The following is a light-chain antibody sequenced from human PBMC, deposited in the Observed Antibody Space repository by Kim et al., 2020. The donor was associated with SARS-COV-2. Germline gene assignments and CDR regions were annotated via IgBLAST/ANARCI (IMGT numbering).Light chain of an antibody. CDR3: QSADSSGTSLV. V-gene: IGLV3-25*03. J-gene: IGLJ3*02. Sequence: YELTQPPSVSVSPGQTARITCSGDALPKQYAYWYQQKPGQAPVLVIYKDSERPSGIPERFSGSSSGTTVTLTISGVQAEDEADYYCQSADSSGTSLVFGGGTQLTVL. CDR1: ALPKQY. CDR2: KDS.